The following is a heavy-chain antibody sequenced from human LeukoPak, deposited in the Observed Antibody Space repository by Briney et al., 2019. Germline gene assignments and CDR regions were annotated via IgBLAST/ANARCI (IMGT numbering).Heavy chain of an antibody. J-gene: IGHJ5*02. CDR1: GGSITSTNYY. D-gene: IGHD2-2*02. V-gene: IGHV4-39*02. CDR2: FYYSGGT. CDR3: ARLAIPASIESWFDP. Sequence: SGTLSLTCTVSGGSITSTNYYWGWIRQPPGKGLEWIGSFYYSGGTYYNPSLKSRVTISVDTSKNHFSLKLSSVTAADTAVYYCARLAIPASIESWFDPWGQGTLVTVSS.